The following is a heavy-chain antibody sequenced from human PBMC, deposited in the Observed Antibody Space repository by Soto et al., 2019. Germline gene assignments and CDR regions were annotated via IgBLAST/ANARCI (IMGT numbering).Heavy chain of an antibody. D-gene: IGHD3-16*02. J-gene: IGHJ5*02. CDR2: INSDGSST. Sequence: PGGSLRLSCAASGFTFSSYWMHWVRQAPGKGLVWVSRINSDGSSTSYADSVKGRFTISRDNAKNTLYLQMNSLRAEDTAVYYCASLPMGPSLHPTWGQGTLVTVSS. CDR1: GFTFSSYW. CDR3: ASLPMGPSLHPT. V-gene: IGHV3-74*01.